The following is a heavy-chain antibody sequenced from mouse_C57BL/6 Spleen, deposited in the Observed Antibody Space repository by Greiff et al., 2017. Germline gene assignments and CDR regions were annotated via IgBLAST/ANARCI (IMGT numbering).Heavy chain of an antibody. J-gene: IGHJ4*01. CDR3: TNYDYGDYYAMDY. V-gene: IGHV14-4*01. CDR1: GFNIKDDY. Sequence: EVKLMESGAELVRPGASVKLSCTASGFNIKDDYMHWVKQRPEQGLEWIGWIDPENGDTEYASKFQGKATITADTSSNTAYLQLSSLTSEDTAVYYCTNYDYGDYYAMDYWGQGTSVTVSS. CDR2: IDPENGDT. D-gene: IGHD2-4*01.